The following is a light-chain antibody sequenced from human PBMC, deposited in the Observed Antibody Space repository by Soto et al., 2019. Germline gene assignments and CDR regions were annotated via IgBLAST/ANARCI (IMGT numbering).Light chain of an antibody. V-gene: IGKV1-5*01. J-gene: IGKJ5*01. CDR1: QSISSW. Sequence: DIQMTQSPSTLSASVGDRFTITCRASQSISSWLAWYQQKLGKAPKLLIYAASSLQSGVPSRFSGSGSGTDFTLTISSLQPEDFATYYCQQLHDYTITFGQGTRLEIK. CDR3: QQLHDYTIT. CDR2: AAS.